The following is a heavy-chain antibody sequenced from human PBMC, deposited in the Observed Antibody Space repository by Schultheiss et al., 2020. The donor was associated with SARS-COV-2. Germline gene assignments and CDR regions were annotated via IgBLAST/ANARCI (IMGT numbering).Heavy chain of an antibody. Sequence: GGSLRLSCAASGFSFSTYAMHWVRQAPGKGLEWVANINQDGSEKYYVDSVKGRFTISRDNAKNTLYLQMNSLRAEDTAVYYCAREDDFWSGYLDPWGQGTLVTVSS. J-gene: IGHJ5*02. CDR3: AREDDFWSGYLDP. CDR2: INQDGSEK. D-gene: IGHD3-3*01. CDR1: GFSFSTYA. V-gene: IGHV3-7*01.